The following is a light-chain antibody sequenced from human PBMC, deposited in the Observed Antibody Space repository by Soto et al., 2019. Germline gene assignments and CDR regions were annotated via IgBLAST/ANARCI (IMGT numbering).Light chain of an antibody. J-gene: IGKJ1*01. CDR1: QSISSW. CDR3: QQYNSYSRT. V-gene: IGKV1-5*03. CDR2: KAA. Sequence: DIQMTQSPYTLSASVGDRVTITCRPSQSISSWLAWYPQKPGKAPKLLIYKAARLESGLPSSFSGCGYGTEFTLTSSSLEPDDFATNYCQQYNSYSRTFGQGTKVDLK.